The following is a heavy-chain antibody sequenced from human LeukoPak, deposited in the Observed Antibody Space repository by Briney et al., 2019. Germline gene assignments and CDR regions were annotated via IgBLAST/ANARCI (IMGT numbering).Heavy chain of an antibody. Sequence: GGSLRLSCAASGFTFDDYAMHWVRQAPGKGLEWVSGISWNSGSIGYADSVKGRFTISRDNAKNSLYLQMNGLRAEDTAVYYCARDRVWFGELSPFDYWGQGTLVTVSS. V-gene: IGHV3-9*01. CDR1: GFTFDDYA. CDR2: ISWNSGSI. J-gene: IGHJ4*02. D-gene: IGHD3-10*01. CDR3: ARDRVWFGELSPFDY.